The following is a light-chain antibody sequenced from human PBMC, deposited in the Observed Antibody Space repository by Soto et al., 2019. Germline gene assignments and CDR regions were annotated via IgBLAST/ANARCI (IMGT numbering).Light chain of an antibody. CDR2: SNN. Sequence: QSVLTQPPSVSGTPGQRVNMSCSGSSSNIGSKSVSWYQHLPQTAPKLLIYSNNQRPSGVPGRFSGSKSGTSASLAISGLQSDDETQYCCAAWGDSLNVLVFGGGTQLTVL. CDR3: AAWGDSLNVLV. V-gene: IGLV1-44*01. CDR1: SSNIGSKS. J-gene: IGLJ7*01.